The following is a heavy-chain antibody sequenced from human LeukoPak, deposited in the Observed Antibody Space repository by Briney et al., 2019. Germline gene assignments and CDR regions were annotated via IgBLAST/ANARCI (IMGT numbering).Heavy chain of an antibody. D-gene: IGHD5-12*01. CDR1: GYTFKIYV. J-gene: IGHJ4*02. V-gene: IGHV1-18*01. CDR3: ARGRFDAQYSAYDGSNSYFDY. Sequence: ASVKVSCKTSGYTFKIYVLSGLSQVAGQGLKCMAWSSAFKGKKKYAQKFQDRVTMTLDTSTSTAYLELRSLRSDDTAVYYCARGRFDAQYSAYDGSNSYFDYWGQGSRVTVSS. CDR2: SSAFKGKK.